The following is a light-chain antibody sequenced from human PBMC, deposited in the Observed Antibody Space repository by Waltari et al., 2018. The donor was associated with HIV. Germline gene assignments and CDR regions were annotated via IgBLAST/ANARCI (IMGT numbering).Light chain of an antibody. Sequence: DIVMTQYPDSLAVSLGERATINCKSSQSILYSSNNRNYLAWYQQKPGQRPKLLIYWASTRESGVPDRFTGNGSVTDFTLTISSLQAEDVAVYYCQQYDSTPLTFGGGTKVEIK. J-gene: IGKJ4*01. CDR1: QSILYSSNNRNY. CDR2: WAS. CDR3: QQYDSTPLT. V-gene: IGKV4-1*01.